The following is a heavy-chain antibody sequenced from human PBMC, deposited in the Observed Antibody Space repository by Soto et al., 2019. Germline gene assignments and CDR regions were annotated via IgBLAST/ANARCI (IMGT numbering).Heavy chain of an antibody. J-gene: IGHJ3*02. D-gene: IGHD3-16*02. CDR1: GGSISSYY. Sequence: SETLSLTCTVSGGSISSYYWSWIRQPPGKGLEWIGYIYYSRSTNYNPSLKSRVTISVDTSKNQFSLKLSSVTAADTAVYYCARLGIMITFGGVIVKDAFDIWGQGTMVTVSS. CDR2: IYYSRST. V-gene: IGHV4-59*08. CDR3: ARLGIMITFGGVIVKDAFDI.